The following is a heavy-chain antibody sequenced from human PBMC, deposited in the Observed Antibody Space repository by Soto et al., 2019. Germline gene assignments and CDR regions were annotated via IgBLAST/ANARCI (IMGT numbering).Heavy chain of an antibody. V-gene: IGHV4-4*02. CDR1: GGSISSSYW. CDR2: IYHSGST. Sequence: PSETLSLTCAVSGGSISSSYWWSWVRQAPGKGLEWIGEIYHSGSTNYNPNPSLKSRVTISVDKSKQQFSLKLNSVTAADTAVYYCVRVGMLRGAPVEYWGKGTLVTVSS. CDR3: VRVGMLRGAPVEY. D-gene: IGHD3-10*01. J-gene: IGHJ4*02.